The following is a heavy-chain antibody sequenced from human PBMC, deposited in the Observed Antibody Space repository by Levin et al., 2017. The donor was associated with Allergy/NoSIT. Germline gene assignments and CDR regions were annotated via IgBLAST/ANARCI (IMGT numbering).Heavy chain of an antibody. CDR1: GFTLRRYG. CDR3: AKPFNSCSYYYGMDV. D-gene: IGHD2/OR15-2a*01. CDR2: FLHDANKK. Sequence: PGGSLRLSCAASGFTLRRYGMHWVRQTPGKGLEWVAVFLHDANKKSYADSVEGRFTISGDTSKNTLYLQMNNLRPEDTAVYYCAKPFNSCSYYYGMDVWGQGTTVTVS. J-gene: IGHJ6*02. V-gene: IGHV3-30*18.